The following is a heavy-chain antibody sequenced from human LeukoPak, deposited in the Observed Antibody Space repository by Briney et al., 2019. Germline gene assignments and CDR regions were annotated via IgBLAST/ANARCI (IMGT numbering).Heavy chain of an antibody. D-gene: IGHD5-18*01. CDR1: GSTFTNYA. Sequence: QPGGSLRLSCAASGSTFTNYAMSWVRQAPGKGLEWVSAITSGGSTNYADSVKGRFTISRDNSKNTLDLQMSSLRAEDTALYYCANAGLSGYSYGDYWGQGTLVTVSS. V-gene: IGHV3-23*01. CDR2: ITSGGST. J-gene: IGHJ4*02. CDR3: ANAGLSGYSYGDY.